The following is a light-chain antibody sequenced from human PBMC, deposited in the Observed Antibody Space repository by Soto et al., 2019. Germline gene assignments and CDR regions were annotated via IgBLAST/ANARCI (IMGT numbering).Light chain of an antibody. V-gene: IGLV4-60*03. CDR1: SGHSTYT. CDR2: LERSGRY. CDR3: GPWDRNTHVV. J-gene: IGLJ2*01. Sequence: QSVLTQSSSASASLGSSVKLTCTLSSGHSTYTIAWHQQQPGKAPRYLMKLERSGRYNKGSGVPDRFSGSSSGADRYLTIPTPQSEDEVDYYCGPWDRNTHVVLAGGTKLTVL.